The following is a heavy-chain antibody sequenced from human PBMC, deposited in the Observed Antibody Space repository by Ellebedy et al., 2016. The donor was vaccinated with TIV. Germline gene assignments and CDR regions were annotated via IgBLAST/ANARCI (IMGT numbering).Heavy chain of an antibody. CDR1: GGSFSSYY. D-gene: IGHD1-14*01. J-gene: IGHJ2*01. CDR2: SFMGGST. CDR3: ARLRQSRDRSHWYFDL. Sequence: GSLRLXXTVSGGSFSSYYWSWIRQAAGKGLEWIGRSFMGGSTTYNPSLKNRVTMSADASTTQLSLSLTSMTAADTAMYFCARLRQSRDRSHWYFDLWGRGTLVTVSS. V-gene: IGHV4-4*07.